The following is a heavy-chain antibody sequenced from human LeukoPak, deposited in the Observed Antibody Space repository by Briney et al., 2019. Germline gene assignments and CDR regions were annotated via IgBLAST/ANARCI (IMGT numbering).Heavy chain of an antibody. Sequence: QPGGSLRLSCAASGFTFSFYAMSWVRQAPGKGLEWVSAISSSGDSTYYTDSARGRFTIPRDNSNNTLFLQMNSLRADDTAVYYCASVEWFGDLTFEGWGRGTLVTVSS. CDR1: GFTFSFYA. CDR2: ISSSGDST. CDR3: ASVEWFGDLTFEG. V-gene: IGHV3-23*01. J-gene: IGHJ4*02. D-gene: IGHD3-10*01.